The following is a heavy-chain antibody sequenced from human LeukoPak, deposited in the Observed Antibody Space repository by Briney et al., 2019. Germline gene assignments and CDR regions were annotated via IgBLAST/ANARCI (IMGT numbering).Heavy chain of an antibody. CDR2: IYYSGST. V-gene: IGHV4-61*01. Sequence: PSETLSLTCTVSGGSVSSGSYYWSWIRQPPGKGLEWIGYIYYSGSTNYNPSLKSRVTMSVDTSKNQFSLKLSSVTAADTAVYYCARDRGYGSGSYYFQHWGQGTLVTVSS. CDR1: GGSVSSGSYY. CDR3: ARDRGYGSGSYYFQH. J-gene: IGHJ1*01. D-gene: IGHD3-10*01.